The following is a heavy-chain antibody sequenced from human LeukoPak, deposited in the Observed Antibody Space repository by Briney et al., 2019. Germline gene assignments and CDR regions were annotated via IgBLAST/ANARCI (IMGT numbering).Heavy chain of an antibody. CDR2: ISSSSSYI. V-gene: IGHV3-21*01. Sequence: GGSLRLSCAASGFTFSNYAMNWVHQVPGKGLEWVSSISSSSSYIYYADSVKGRFTISRDNAKNSLYPQMNSLRAEDTAVYYCAKGITMVRGPFDYWGQGTLVTVSS. D-gene: IGHD3-10*01. J-gene: IGHJ4*02. CDR3: AKGITMVRGPFDY. CDR1: GFTFSNYA.